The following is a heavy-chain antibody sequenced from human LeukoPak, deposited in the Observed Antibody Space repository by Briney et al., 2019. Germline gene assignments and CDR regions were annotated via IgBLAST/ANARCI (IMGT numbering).Heavy chain of an antibody. Sequence: PSETLSLTCTVSGGSISSYFWNFIRQPAGKGLEWIGRIFTSGSINYNPSLNSRVTMSIDTSKNQFSLRLSSVTAADTAVYYCARTNYHDSSGTIDYWGQGTLVTVSS. CDR2: IFTSGSI. V-gene: IGHV4-4*07. CDR3: ARTNYHDSSGTIDY. D-gene: IGHD3-22*01. CDR1: GGSISSYF. J-gene: IGHJ4*02.